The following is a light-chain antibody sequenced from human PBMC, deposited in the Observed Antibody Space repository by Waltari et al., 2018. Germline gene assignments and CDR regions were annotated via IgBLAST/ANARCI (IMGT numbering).Light chain of an antibody. CDR1: QSLLHAHGRTY. Sequence: DVVMTQSPLSLPVTLGQPASISCRSSQSLLHAHGRTYLNLFYQGPCQSPSLLIYQVSKRASGVPDRFSGSGSDTDFTLEISRVEAEDIGTYFCMQGSHWPYTFGQGTKLEI. CDR2: QVS. V-gene: IGKV2-30*02. J-gene: IGKJ2*01. CDR3: MQGSHWPYT.